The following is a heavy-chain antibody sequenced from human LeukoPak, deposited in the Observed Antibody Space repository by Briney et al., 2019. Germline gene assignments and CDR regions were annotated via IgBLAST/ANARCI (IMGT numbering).Heavy chain of an antibody. V-gene: IGHV4-34*01. CDR2: INHSGST. J-gene: IGHJ5*02. CDR1: GGSFSGYY. D-gene: IGHD3-22*01. CDR3: ARLGNYYDSSGYA. Sequence: NASETLSLTCAVYGGSFSGYYWSWIRQPPGKGLEWIGEINHSGSTNYNPSLKSRVTISVDTSKNQFSLKLSSVTTADTAVYYCARLGNYYDSSGYAWGQGTLVTVSS.